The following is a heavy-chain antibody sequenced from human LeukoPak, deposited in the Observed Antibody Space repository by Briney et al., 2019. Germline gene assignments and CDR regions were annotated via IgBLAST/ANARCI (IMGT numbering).Heavy chain of an antibody. V-gene: IGHV3-21*01. Sequence: GGSLRLSCAGSGFTFRSYAMDWVRQAPGKGLEWVSSINENSRYTYYADSVKGRFTISRDNAKNSLYLQVNSLRVEDTAVYYCARDAFASGSYNPFDNWGQGTLVTVSS. CDR2: INENSRYT. J-gene: IGHJ4*02. D-gene: IGHD3-10*01. CDR1: GFTFRSYA. CDR3: ARDAFASGSYNPFDN.